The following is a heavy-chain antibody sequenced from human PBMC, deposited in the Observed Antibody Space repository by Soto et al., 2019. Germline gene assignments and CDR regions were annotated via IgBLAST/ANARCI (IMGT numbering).Heavy chain of an antibody. Sequence: PSETLSLTCIVSGGSISNSRYYWGRIRQPPGKGLEWIGSIYHSGTTYYNPSLNSRVTISVDTSKNQFSLKLSSLTAADTAVYYCASSLSGSGSYYNLGYWGRGTLVTVSS. CDR2: IYHSGTT. J-gene: IGHJ4*02. D-gene: IGHD3-10*01. V-gene: IGHV4-39*01. CDR1: GGSISNSRYY. CDR3: ASSLSGSGSYYNLGY.